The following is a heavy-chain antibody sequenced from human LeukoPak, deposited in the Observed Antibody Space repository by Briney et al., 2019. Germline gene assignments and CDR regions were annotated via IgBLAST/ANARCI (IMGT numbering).Heavy chain of an antibody. Sequence: GASVKVSCKASGYTLSEYGISWVRQAPGQGLEWVGWITTYNGEMIYSQKFQGRVTMTTDTSSGTYYMELRNLRSDDTAIYYCARDCSNGVCYPRDYWGQGTLVIVSS. CDR3: ARDCSNGVCYPRDY. CDR1: GYTLSEYG. D-gene: IGHD2-8*01. CDR2: ITTYNGEM. V-gene: IGHV1-18*01. J-gene: IGHJ4*02.